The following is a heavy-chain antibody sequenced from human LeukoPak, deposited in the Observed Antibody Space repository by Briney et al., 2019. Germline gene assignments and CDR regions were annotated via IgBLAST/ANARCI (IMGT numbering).Heavy chain of an antibody. Sequence: SETLSLTCTVSNGSISNYYWSLIRQPPGKGLEWIGYIFFSGSTNYNPSLESRITISLDTSKNQFSLNLSSVTAADTAVYYCARGSMIRGRFDYWGQGTLVTVSS. CDR3: ARGSMIRGRFDY. D-gene: IGHD3-10*01. V-gene: IGHV4-59*01. J-gene: IGHJ4*02. CDR1: NGSISNYY. CDR2: IFFSGST.